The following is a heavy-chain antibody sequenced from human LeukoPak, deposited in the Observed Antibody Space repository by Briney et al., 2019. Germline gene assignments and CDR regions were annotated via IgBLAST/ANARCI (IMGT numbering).Heavy chain of an antibody. CDR2: INPNSGGT. V-gene: IGHV1-2*02. J-gene: IGHJ3*02. D-gene: IGHD3-22*01. CDR1: GYTFTGYY. Sequence: GASVKVSCKASGYTFTGYYIHWVRQAPGQGLEWMGWINPNSGGTNYAQKFQGRVTMTRDTSISTAYMELSRLRSDDTAVYYCARDRRYYDSSGAFDIWGQGTMVTVSS. CDR3: ARDRRYYDSSGAFDI.